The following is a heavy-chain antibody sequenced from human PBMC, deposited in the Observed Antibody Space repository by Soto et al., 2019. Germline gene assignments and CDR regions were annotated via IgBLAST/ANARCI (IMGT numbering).Heavy chain of an antibody. Sequence: GWSLRLSCAASGFTFSDYYMSWIRQAPGKGLEWVSYISSSSSYTNYADSVKGRFTISRDNAKNSLYLQMNSLRAEDTAVYYCARDWFGVTYSSSYDYWGQGTLVTVSS. D-gene: IGHD6-13*01. CDR3: ARDWFGVTYSSSYDY. V-gene: IGHV3-11*05. J-gene: IGHJ4*02. CDR1: GFTFSDYY. CDR2: ISSSSSYT.